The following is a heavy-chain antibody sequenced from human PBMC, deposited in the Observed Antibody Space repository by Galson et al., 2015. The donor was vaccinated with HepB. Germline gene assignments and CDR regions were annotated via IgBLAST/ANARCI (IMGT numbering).Heavy chain of an antibody. D-gene: IGHD6-6*01. CDR2: INQDESDK. Sequence: SLRLSCAASGFTFSSYGMHWVRQAPGKGLEWVANINQDESDKYYVDSVKGRFTISRDNAKNSLYLQMNSLRAEDTAVYYCTRGGAARPDYWGQGTLVTVSS. CDR3: TRGGAARPDY. J-gene: IGHJ4*02. CDR1: GFTFSSYG. V-gene: IGHV3-7*03.